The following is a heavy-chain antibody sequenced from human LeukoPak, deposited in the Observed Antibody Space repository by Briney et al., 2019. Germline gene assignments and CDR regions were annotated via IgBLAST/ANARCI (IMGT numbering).Heavy chain of an antibody. CDR1: GGSISSSSYY. V-gene: IGHV4-39*07. D-gene: IGHD5-18*01. J-gene: IGHJ4*02. Sequence: KPSETLSLTCTVSGGSISSSSYYWGWIRQPPGKGLEWIGRIYTSGSTNYNPSLKSRVTMSVDTSKNQFSLKLSSVTAADTAVYYCARSLKRGYSYGLHYWGQGTLVTVSS. CDR2: IYTSGST. CDR3: ARSLKRGYSYGLHY.